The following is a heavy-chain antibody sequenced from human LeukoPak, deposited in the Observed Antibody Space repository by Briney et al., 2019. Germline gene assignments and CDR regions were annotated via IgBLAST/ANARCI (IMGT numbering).Heavy chain of an antibody. V-gene: IGHV3-49*04. Sequence: GGSLRLSCTASGFTFGDYAMSWVRQAPEKGLEWVGFIRSKAYGGTTEYAASVKGRFTISRDDSKSIAYLQMNSLKTEDTAVYYCTRVGVPAAMPFDYWGQGTLVTVSS. CDR1: GFTFGDYA. D-gene: IGHD2-2*01. J-gene: IGHJ4*02. CDR2: IRSKAYGGTT. CDR3: TRVGVPAAMPFDY.